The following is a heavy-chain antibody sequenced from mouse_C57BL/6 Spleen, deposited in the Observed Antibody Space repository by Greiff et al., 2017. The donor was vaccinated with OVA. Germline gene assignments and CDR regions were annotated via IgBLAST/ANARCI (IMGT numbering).Heavy chain of an antibody. J-gene: IGHJ1*03. CDR1: GYSITSGYY. CDR2: ISYDGSN. CDR3: ARVYGSRGDWYFDV. V-gene: IGHV3-6*01. D-gene: IGHD1-1*01. Sequence: EVKLMESGPGLVKPSQSLSLTCSVTGYSITSGYYWNWIRQFPGNKLEWMGYISYDGSNNYNPSLKNRISITRDTSKNQFFLKLNSVTTEDTATYYCARVYGSRGDWYFDVWGTGTTVTVSS.